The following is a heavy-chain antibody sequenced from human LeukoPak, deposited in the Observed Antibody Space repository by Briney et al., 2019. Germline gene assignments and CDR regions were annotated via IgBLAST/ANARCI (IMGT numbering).Heavy chain of an antibody. V-gene: IGHV4-39*01. D-gene: IGHD6-19*01. CDR3: ARHPEAVPAYYYYMDV. CDR2: IYYSGST. CDR1: GGSISSSSYY. J-gene: IGHJ6*03. Sequence: SETLSLTCTVSGGSISSSSYYWGWIGQPPGKGLEWIGSIYYSGSTYYNPSLKSRVTISVDTSKNQFSLKLSSVTAADTAVYYCARHPEAVPAYYYYMDVWGKGTTVTVSS.